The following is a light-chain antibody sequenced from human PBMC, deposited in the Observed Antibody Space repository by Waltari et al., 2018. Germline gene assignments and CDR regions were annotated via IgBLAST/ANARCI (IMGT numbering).Light chain of an antibody. CDR1: ENVNNY. CDR2: KAS. J-gene: IGKJ2*03. V-gene: IGKV1-39*02. CDR3: QSGYDIPYS. Sequence: DIEMTQSPSSLSASVGDRVTITCRANENVNNYLNWYQQKPGKAPNLLIYKASTLQSGVPSRFSGSGSGTEYTFIISSLQSEDAAIYYCQSGYDIPYSFGRGTKVEI.